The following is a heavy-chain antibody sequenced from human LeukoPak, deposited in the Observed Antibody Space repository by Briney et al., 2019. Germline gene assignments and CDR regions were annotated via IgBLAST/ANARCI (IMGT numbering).Heavy chain of an antibody. CDR2: ISGSGGST. D-gene: IGHD3-16*02. CDR3: AKDGSGYDYVWGSYRYPFRFDP. CDR1: GFTFSSYG. V-gene: IGHV3-23*01. Sequence: GGTLRLSCAASGFTFSSYGMSWVRQAPGKGLEWVSAISGSGGSTYYADSVKGRFTISRDNSKNTLYLQMNSLRAEDTAVYYCAKDGSGYDYVWGSYRYPFRFDPWGQGTLVTVSS. J-gene: IGHJ5*02.